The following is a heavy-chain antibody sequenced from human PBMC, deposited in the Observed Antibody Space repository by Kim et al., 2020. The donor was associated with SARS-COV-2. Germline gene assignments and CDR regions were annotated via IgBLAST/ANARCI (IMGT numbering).Heavy chain of an antibody. V-gene: IGHV3-9*01. CDR2: ISWNIGRI. CDR3: AKVAGYSYGYGFDY. J-gene: IGHJ4*02. CDR1: GFTFDDHA. D-gene: IGHD5-18*01. Sequence: GGSLRLSCAASGFTFDDHAMHWVRQAPGKGLEWVSSISWNIGRIDYADSVRGRFTISRNNAKNSLYLQMNSLRSEDTALYYCAKVAGYSYGYGFDYWGQGTLVTVSS.